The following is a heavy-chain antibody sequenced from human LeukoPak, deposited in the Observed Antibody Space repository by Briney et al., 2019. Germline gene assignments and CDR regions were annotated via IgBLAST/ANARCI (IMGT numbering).Heavy chain of an antibody. D-gene: IGHD3-22*01. V-gene: IGHV4-34*01. Sequence: SETLSLTCAVFGGSFSDYYWSWIRQPPGKGLEWIGEINLSGNTNYNPSLKSRVTISVDTSKNQFSLKLSSVTAADTAVYYCARSEGSDYYDSSGYWFDPWGQGTLVTVSS. CDR2: INLSGNT. CDR1: GGSFSDYY. CDR3: ARSEGSDYYDSSGYWFDP. J-gene: IGHJ5*02.